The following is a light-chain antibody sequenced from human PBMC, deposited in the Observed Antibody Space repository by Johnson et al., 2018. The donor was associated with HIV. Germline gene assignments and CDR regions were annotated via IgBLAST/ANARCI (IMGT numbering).Light chain of an antibody. Sequence: QSVLTQPPSVSAAPGQKVTISCSGNTSKIENNYVSWYQQFPERAPKLLIYDNTKRHSGIPDRFSGSKSGTSATPGITGLQTGDEAGYYCGTWDSSLRAYVIGTGTKVTVL. J-gene: IGLJ1*01. V-gene: IGLV1-51*01. CDR3: GTWDSSLRAYV. CDR2: DNT. CDR1: TSKIENNY.